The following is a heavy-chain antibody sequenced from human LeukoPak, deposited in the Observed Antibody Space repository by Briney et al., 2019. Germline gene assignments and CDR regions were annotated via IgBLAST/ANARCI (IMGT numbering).Heavy chain of an antibody. CDR1: EFTFNSYW. Sequence: GGSLRLSCAASEFTFNSYWMSWVRQAPGKGLERVANIRQDGNEKYYVDSVKGRFTISRDNAMNALYLQMNSLRAEDTAIYYCARAVTSSRANDYWGQGTLVVVSS. D-gene: IGHD2-2*01. V-gene: IGHV3-7*04. CDR3: ARAVTSSRANDY. CDR2: IRQDGNEK. J-gene: IGHJ4*02.